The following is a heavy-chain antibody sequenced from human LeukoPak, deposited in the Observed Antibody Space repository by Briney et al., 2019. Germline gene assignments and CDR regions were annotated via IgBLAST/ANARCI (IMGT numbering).Heavy chain of an antibody. CDR3: ARDPSVASLSFDY. CDR1: GFTFSSYT. Sequence: GGSLRLSCAASGFTFSSYTMNWVRQAPGKGLEWVSIISSGSSYIYYADSVKGRFTISRDNAKNSLYLQMNSLRAEDTAVYYCARDPSVASLSFDYWGQGTLVTVSS. CDR2: ISSGSSYI. J-gene: IGHJ4*02. V-gene: IGHV3-21*01. D-gene: IGHD5-12*01.